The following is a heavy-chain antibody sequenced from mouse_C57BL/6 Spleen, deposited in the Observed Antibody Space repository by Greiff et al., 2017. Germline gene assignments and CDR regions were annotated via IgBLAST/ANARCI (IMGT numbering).Heavy chain of an antibody. CDR1: GYTFTDYE. CDR3: TRLDYSNYFDY. J-gene: IGHJ2*01. CDR2: IDPETGGT. Sequence: QVQLQQSGAELVRPGASVTLSCKASGYTFTDYEMHWVKQTPVHGLEWIGAIDPETGGTAYNQKFKGKAILTADKSSSTAYMELRSLTSEDSAVYYCTRLDYSNYFDYWGQGTTLTVSS. V-gene: IGHV1-15*01. D-gene: IGHD2-5*01.